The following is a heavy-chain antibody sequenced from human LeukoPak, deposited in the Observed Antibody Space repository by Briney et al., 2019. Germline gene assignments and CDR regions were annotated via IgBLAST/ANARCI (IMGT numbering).Heavy chain of an antibody. V-gene: IGHV3-23*01. J-gene: IGHJ4*02. D-gene: IGHD5-24*01. CDR2: ITGPADVT. Sequence: GGSLRLSCAASGFSFNSYAMNWVRQVPGKGLEWVSDITGPADVTTYADSVKGRFTISRDNSKNTVFLQMDSLRAEDTAVYYCAKDRVSGDGYISLDYWGQGTLVTVSS. CDR3: AKDRVSGDGYISLDY. CDR1: GFSFNSYA.